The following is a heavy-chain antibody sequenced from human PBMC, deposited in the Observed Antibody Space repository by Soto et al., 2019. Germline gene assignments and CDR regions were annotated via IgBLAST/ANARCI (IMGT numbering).Heavy chain of an antibody. CDR1: GFSISDYW. D-gene: IGHD1-26*01. J-gene: IGHJ4*02. CDR2: INEDGSEE. V-gene: IGHV3-7*01. Sequence: EVQMVESGGGLVQPGGSLRLSCAASGFSISDYWMSWVRQAPGKGLEWVGNINEDGSEENYVDSVKGRFTISRDNASNELYLQMNSLRVEDTAVYYCCHTWVGGQGTLVTVSS. CDR3: CHTWV.